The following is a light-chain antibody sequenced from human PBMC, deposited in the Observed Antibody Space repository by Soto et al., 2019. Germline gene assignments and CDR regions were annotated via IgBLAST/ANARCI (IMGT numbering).Light chain of an antibody. CDR2: AAS. Sequence: DIQLTQSPSFLSASVGDRVTITCRASQDINNYLGWYQQKPGKAPKLLIYAASTLQSGVPSRFSGSGSGTEFTLTISSLQPEDSAAYYCQQLKSYPITFGPGTKV. CDR1: QDINNY. CDR3: QQLKSYPIT. V-gene: IGKV1-9*01. J-gene: IGKJ3*01.